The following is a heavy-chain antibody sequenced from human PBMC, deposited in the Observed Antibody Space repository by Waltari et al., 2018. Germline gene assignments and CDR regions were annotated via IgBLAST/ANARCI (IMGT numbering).Heavy chain of an antibody. CDR3: ARAFIAAAVWFDP. CDR2: IHYSGST. D-gene: IGHD6-13*01. Sequence: HPPGKGLGWIGVIHYSGSTNSNPSLKSRVTISVDTSKNQFSLKLSSVTAADTAVYYCARAFIAAAVWFDPWGQGTLVTVSS. V-gene: IGHV4-59*01. J-gene: IGHJ5*02.